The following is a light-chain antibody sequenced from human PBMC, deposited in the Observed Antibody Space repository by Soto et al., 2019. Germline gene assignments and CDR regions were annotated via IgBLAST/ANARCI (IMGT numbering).Light chain of an antibody. CDR2: GTS. CDR3: QQYGSSPET. CDR1: QSVSSN. J-gene: IGKJ1*01. Sequence: TQSPSSLSASVGDRVTITCRASQSVSSNLAWYQQKPGQAPRLLIYGTSSRATGIPDRFSGSGSGTDFTLTISRLEPEDFAVYYCQQYGSSPETFGQGTKVDNK. V-gene: IGKV3-20*01.